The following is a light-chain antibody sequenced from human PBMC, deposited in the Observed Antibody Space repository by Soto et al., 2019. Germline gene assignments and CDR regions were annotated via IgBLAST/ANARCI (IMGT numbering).Light chain of an antibody. CDR2: GAS. J-gene: IGKJ3*01. V-gene: IGKV3-20*01. CDR3: QQYGSSRT. CDR1: QSVSNNY. Sequence: EIVLTQSPGTMSLSPGERATLSCRASQSVSNNYLAWYQQKPGQAPRLFIYGASSRATGIPDRFSGSGSGTDFTLTISRLEPEDFAVYYCQQYGSSRTFGPGTKVDIK.